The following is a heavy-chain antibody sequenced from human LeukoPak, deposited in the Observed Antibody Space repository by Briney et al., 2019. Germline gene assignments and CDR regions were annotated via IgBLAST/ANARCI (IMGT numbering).Heavy chain of an antibody. J-gene: IGHJ4*02. CDR3: TTYYYDSSGYYYPYYFDY. D-gene: IGHD3-22*01. V-gene: IGHV3-23*01. CDR2: ISNSGGTT. Sequence: GGSLRLSCAASGFTFSTYAMCWVHQAPGKGLEWVSSISNSGGTTYYADSVKGRFTISRDNSRNTLVLQMNSLRAEDTAVCYCTTYYYDSSGYYYPYYFDYWGQGTLVTVSS. CDR1: GFTFSTYA.